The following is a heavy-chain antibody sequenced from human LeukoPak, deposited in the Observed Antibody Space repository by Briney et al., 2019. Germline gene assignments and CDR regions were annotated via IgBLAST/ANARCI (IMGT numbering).Heavy chain of an antibody. CDR2: IRSKAYGGTT. Sequence: GGSLRLSCTASGFTFGDYAMSWFRQAPGKGLEWVGFIRSKAYGGTTEYAPSVKGRFTISRDDSKSIAYLQMNSLKTEDTAVYYCTRYDFWSGYPSWGQGTLVTASS. CDR3: TRYDFWSGYPS. V-gene: IGHV3-49*03. D-gene: IGHD3-3*01. CDR1: GFTFGDYA. J-gene: IGHJ4*02.